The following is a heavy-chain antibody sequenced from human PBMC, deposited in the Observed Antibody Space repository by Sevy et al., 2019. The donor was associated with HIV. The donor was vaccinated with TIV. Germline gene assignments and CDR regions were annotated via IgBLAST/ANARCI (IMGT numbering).Heavy chain of an antibody. J-gene: IGHJ4*02. V-gene: IGHV1-18*01. Sequence: ASVKVSCKASGYTFTSYGISWVRQAPGQWLEWMGWIIAHNGNTNYAQKLQGRVTMTTDTSTSTAYMELRSLRSDDTAVYYCVRVEGIAARPVVDYWGQGTLVTVSS. CDR1: GYTFTSYG. D-gene: IGHD6-6*01. CDR2: IIAHNGNT. CDR3: VRVEGIAARPVVDY.